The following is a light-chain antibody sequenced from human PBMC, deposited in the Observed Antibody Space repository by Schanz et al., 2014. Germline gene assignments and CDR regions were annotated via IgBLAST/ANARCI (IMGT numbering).Light chain of an antibody. CDR3: CSYTRTYTWV. V-gene: IGLV2-23*01. J-gene: IGLJ3*02. CDR1: SRDVGSYDL. Sequence: QSALTQPASVSGSPGQSITISCTGTSRDVGSYDLVSWYQQHPGKAPKLMIYEGSKRPSGVSNRFSGSKSGNTASLTISGLQAEDEADYYCCSYTRTYTWVFGGGTKLTVL. CDR2: EGS.